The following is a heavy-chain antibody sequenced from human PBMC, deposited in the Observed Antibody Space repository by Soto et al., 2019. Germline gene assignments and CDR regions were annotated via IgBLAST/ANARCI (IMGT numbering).Heavy chain of an antibody. D-gene: IGHD2-21*02. J-gene: IGHJ4*02. Sequence: QVQLVQSWAEVKKPGSSVKISCKASGGIYSSNTINWLRQAAGQGPEWMGGIIPLFGTANYAEKFKDRVTITADKYTKTEYMELRSLRYEDTAVYYCASKATCGGDCYAFDSWGQGTLVTV. CDR3: ASKATCGGDCYAFDS. V-gene: IGHV1-69*06. CDR2: IIPLFGTA. CDR1: GGIYSSNT.